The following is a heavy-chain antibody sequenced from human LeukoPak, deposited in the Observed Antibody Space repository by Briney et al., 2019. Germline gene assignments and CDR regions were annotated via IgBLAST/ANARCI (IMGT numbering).Heavy chain of an antibody. J-gene: IGHJ5*02. CDR1: GGSISSGGYY. D-gene: IGHD3-10*01. V-gene: IGHV4-31*03. CDR3: ARQRDTMVRGGGNWFDP. Sequence: SETLSLTCTVSGGSISSGGYYWSWIRQHPGRGLEWIGYIYYSGSTYYNPSLQSRVTISVDTSKNQFSLKLSSVTAADTAVYYCARQRDTMVRGGGNWFDPWGQGTLDTVSS. CDR2: IYYSGST.